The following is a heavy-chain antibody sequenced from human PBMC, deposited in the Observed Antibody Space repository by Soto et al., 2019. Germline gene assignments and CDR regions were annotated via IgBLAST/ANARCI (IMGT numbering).Heavy chain of an antibody. J-gene: IGHJ5*02. CDR3: ARSWLRNWFDP. Sequence: GASVKVSFKASGYTFTGYYMPWVLQAPGQGLEWMGWINPNSGGTNYAQKFQGWVTMTRDTSISTAYMELSRLRSDDTAVYYCARSWLRNWFDPWGQGTLVTVSS. V-gene: IGHV1-2*04. D-gene: IGHD5-12*01. CDR1: GYTFTGYY. CDR2: INPNSGGT.